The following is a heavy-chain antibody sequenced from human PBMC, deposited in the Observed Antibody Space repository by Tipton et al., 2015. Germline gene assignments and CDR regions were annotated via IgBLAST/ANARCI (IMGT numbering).Heavy chain of an antibody. CDR2: IYYSGST. V-gene: IGHV4-59*01. D-gene: IGHD2-15*01. J-gene: IGHJ6*02. CDR3: AREGGYCSGGSCYNRDYYYYGMDV. CDR1: GGSISSYY. Sequence: GLVKPSETLSLTCTVSGGSISSYYWSWIRQPPGKGLEWIGYIYYSGSTNYNPSLKSRVTISVDTSKNQFSLKLSSVTAADTAVYYCAREGGYCSGGSCYNRDYYYYGMDVWGQGTTVTVSS.